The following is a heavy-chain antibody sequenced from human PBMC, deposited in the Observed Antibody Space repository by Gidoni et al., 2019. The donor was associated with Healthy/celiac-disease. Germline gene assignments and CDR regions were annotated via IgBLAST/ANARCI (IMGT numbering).Heavy chain of an antibody. CDR2: IYHSGST. V-gene: IGHV4-30-2*01. CDR1: GRSISSGGYS. D-gene: IGHD4-4*01. J-gene: IGHJ4*02. CDR3: ASTVTTGLGLDY. Sequence: QLQLQESGSGLVKPSQTLSLTCAVSGRSISSGGYSWSWIRQPPGKGLEWIGYIYHSGSTYYNPSLKSRVTISVDRSKNQFSLKLSSVTAADTAVYYCASTVTTGLGLDYWGQGTLVTVSS.